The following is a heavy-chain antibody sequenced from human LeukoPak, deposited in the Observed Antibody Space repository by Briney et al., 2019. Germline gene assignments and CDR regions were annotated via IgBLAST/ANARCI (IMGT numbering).Heavy chain of an antibody. J-gene: IGHJ3*02. D-gene: IGHD3-22*01. V-gene: IGHV1-69*05. Sequence: ASVKVSSKAPGGTLISYAISWVRHAPRQGREWMGGIIPIFGIANYTQKFQGRVTINTDESTSTAYMELRSLRYEDTAVYYCARRKADMINDAFDIWGQGTMVTVSS. CDR1: GGTLISYA. CDR2: IIPIFGIA. CDR3: ARRKADMINDAFDI.